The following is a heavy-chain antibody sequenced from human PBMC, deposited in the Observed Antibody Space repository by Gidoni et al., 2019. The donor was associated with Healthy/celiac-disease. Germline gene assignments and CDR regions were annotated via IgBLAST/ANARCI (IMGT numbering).Heavy chain of an antibody. CDR3: ARDFAYSSSKGWFDP. J-gene: IGHJ5*02. Sequence: QAQLQESGPGLLKPSETLSPTGAVSGYSISSGYYWGWIRQPPGKGLEWIGSIYHSGSTYYNPSLKSRVTISVDTSKNQFSLKLSSVTAADTAVYYCARDFAYSSSKGWFDPWGQGTLVTVSS. CDR1: GYSISSGYY. V-gene: IGHV4-38-2*02. CDR2: IYHSGST. D-gene: IGHD6-6*01.